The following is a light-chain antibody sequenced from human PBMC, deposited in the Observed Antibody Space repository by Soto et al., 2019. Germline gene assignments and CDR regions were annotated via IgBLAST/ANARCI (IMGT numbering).Light chain of an antibody. CDR3: AAWDDXXNGLHV. CDR1: SSNIGSNT. Sequence: QSVLTQPPSASGPPGQRVTISCSGSSSNIGSNTVNWYQQLPGTAPKLLIYSNNQRPSGVPDRFSGSKSGTSASLAISGLQSEDXADXXCAAWDDXXNGLHVFGTGTKLTVL. V-gene: IGLV1-44*01. J-gene: IGLJ1*01. CDR2: SNN.